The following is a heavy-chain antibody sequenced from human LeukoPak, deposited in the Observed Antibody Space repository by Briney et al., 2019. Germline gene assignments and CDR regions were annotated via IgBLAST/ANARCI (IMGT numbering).Heavy chain of an antibody. V-gene: IGHV4-61*02. D-gene: IGHD3-22*01. J-gene: IGHJ1*01. CDR1: GGSISSGSYY. Sequence: PSQTLSLTCTVSGGSISSGSYYRSWIRQPAGKGLEWIGRIYTSGSTNYNPSLKSRVTISVDTSKNQFSLKLSSVTAADTAVYYCARAPYYYDSSGYYLSAEYFQHWGQGTLVTVSS. CDR2: IYTSGST. CDR3: ARAPYYYDSSGYYLSAEYFQH.